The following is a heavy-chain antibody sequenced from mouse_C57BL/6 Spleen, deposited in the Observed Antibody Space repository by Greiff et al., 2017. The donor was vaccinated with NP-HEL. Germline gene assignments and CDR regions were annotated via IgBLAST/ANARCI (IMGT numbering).Heavy chain of an antibody. CDR2: ISSGSSTI. CDR1: GFTFSDYG. Sequence: EVKLVESGGGLVKPGGSLKLSCAASGFTFSDYGMHWVRQAPEKGLEWVAYISSGSSTIYYADTVKGRFTISRDNAKNTLFLQMTSLRSEDTAMYYCARGDGYYEAWFAYWGQGTLVTVSA. J-gene: IGHJ3*01. V-gene: IGHV5-17*01. D-gene: IGHD2-3*01. CDR3: ARGDGYYEAWFAY.